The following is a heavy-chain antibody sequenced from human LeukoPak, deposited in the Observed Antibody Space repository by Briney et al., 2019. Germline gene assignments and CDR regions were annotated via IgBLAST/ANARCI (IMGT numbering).Heavy chain of an antibody. D-gene: IGHD4-17*01. Sequence: GGSLRLSCAASGFTFSSYGMSWVRQAPGKGLEWVANIKQDGSEKYYVDSVKGRFTISRDNAKNSLYLQMNSLRAEGTAVYYCARDAAYGDYPYYVDVWGKGTTVTIPS. CDR2: IKQDGSEK. CDR3: ARDAAYGDYPYYVDV. V-gene: IGHV3-7*01. J-gene: IGHJ6*03. CDR1: GFTFSSYG.